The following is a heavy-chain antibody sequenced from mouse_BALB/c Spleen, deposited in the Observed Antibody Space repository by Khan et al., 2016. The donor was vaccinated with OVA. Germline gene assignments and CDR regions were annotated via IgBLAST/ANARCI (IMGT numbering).Heavy chain of an antibody. CDR3: ARPPYLSYTMAH. V-gene: IGHV9-3-1*01. CDR2: INTYTGEP. Sequence: QIQLVQSGPELKKPGETVKISCKASGYTFTKFGMNWVKQAPGKGLEWMGWINTYTGEPTYADDFKGRFAFSMETSASTAYLQINNLKDEDTATYFCARPPYLSYTMAHWGQGTSVTVSS. CDR1: GYTFTKFG. J-gene: IGHJ4*01. D-gene: IGHD2-10*01.